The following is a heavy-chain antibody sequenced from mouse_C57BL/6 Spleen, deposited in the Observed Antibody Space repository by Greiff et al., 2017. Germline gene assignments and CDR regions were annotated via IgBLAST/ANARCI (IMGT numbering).Heavy chain of an antibody. CDR3: ATYSTYAMDY. V-gene: IGHV2-5*01. J-gene: IGHJ4*01. CDR2: IWRGGST. CDR1: GFSLTSYG. D-gene: IGHD2-5*01. Sequence: VKLMESGPGLVQPSQSLSITCTVSGFSLTSYGVPWVRQSPGKGLEWLGVIWRGGSTDYNAAFMSRLSITKDNSKSQVFFRMNSLQADDTAIYYCATYSTYAMDYWGQGTSVTVSA.